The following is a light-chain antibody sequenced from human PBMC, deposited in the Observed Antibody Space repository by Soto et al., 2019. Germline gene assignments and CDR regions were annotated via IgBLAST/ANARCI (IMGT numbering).Light chain of an antibody. V-gene: IGKV2-28*01. CDR1: QSLTHSSGYNY. J-gene: IGKJ5*01. Sequence: EIVLTQSPLSLSVSPGEPASISCRSSQSLTHSSGYNYLDWYLLKSGQPPQLVIYLGSNRGSGVPDRFSGSGSGPHVTLTISRVETEDAGVYFCMQPLQTLITFGQGTRLEIQ. CDR3: MQPLQTLIT. CDR2: LGS.